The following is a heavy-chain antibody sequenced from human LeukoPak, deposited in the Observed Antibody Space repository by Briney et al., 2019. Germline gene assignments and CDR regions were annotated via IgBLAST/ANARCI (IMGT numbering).Heavy chain of an antibody. CDR3: ARDKQWLVSYYYYGLDV. CDR2: IYTSGST. CDR1: GGSISIGSYY. D-gene: IGHD6-19*01. Sequence: PSETLSLTCTVSGGSISIGSYYWSWIRQPAGKGLEWLGRIYTSGSTNYNPSLKSRVTISVDTSKNQFSLKLSSVTAADTAVYYCARDKQWLVSYYYYGLDVWGQGTTVTVSS. J-gene: IGHJ6*02. V-gene: IGHV4-61*02.